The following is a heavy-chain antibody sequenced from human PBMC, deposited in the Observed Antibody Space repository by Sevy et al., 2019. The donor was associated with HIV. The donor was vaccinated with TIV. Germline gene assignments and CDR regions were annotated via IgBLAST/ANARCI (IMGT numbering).Heavy chain of an antibody. V-gene: IGHV3-7*01. J-gene: IGHJ4*02. CDR2: INQDGSKK. Sequence: GGSLRVSCAASGFTFSTYWMTWVRQAPGKGLEWVANINQDGSKKNYVDSMKGRFTISRDNAKNSLYVQMNSLRAEETAVYYCARVGIFEGSESHFRFIDYWGQGILVTVSS. CDR3: ARVGIFEGSESHFRFIDY. D-gene: IGHD3-10*01. CDR1: GFTFSTYW.